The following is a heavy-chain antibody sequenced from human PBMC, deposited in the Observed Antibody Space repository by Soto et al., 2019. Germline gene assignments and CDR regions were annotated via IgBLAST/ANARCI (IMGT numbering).Heavy chain of an antibody. J-gene: IGHJ2*01. CDR1: GFAFNDYG. Sequence: QVQLVESGGGVVQPGRSLRLSCSASGFAFNDYGMHWVRQAPGKGLEWVAIIWFDGSDEYYADSVKGRFTIYRDNSKNMLYLQMSSLRVEDTAVYYCARDLADLWGRGTLVTVSS. V-gene: IGHV3-33*01. D-gene: IGHD3-3*02. CDR2: IWFDGSDE. CDR3: ARDLADL.